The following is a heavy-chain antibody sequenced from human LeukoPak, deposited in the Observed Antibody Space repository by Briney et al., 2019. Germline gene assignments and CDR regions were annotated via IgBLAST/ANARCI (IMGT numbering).Heavy chain of an antibody. V-gene: IGHV3-9*01. CDR3: ARRGWYFDL. Sequence: PGRSLRLSCEASGFTFDDCAMHWVRQAPGKGLEWVSGISWNSGIIDYADSVKGRFTISRDNAKNSLYLQMDSLRDGDTAVYYCARRGWYFDLWGRGTLVTVSS. CDR1: GFTFDDCA. CDR2: ISWNSGII. J-gene: IGHJ2*01.